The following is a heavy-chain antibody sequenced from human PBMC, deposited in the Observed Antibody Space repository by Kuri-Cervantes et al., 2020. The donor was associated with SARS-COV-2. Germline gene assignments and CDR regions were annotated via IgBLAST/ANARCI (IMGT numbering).Heavy chain of an antibody. CDR2: IGVGGTPI. V-gene: IGHV3-48*02. Sequence: GESLKISCAGSGFSFSTYSMNWVRQAPGKGLEWTSYIGVGGTPIYYADSVRGRFTISRDNARNSAYLQMSSLRDEDTAIYYCVIGAGGNSWGQGTLVTISS. J-gene: IGHJ4*02. D-gene: IGHD3-16*01. CDR1: GFSFSTYS. CDR3: VIGAGGNS.